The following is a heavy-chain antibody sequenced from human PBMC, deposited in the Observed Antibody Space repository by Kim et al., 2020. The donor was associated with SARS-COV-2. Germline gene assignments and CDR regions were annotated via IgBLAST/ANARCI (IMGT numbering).Heavy chain of an antibody. CDR2: ISSSGSTI. CDR3: ARNPPTSMFEVPY. J-gene: IGHJ4*02. D-gene: IGHD3-10*02. Sequence: GGSLRLSCAASGFTFSSYEMNWVRQAPGKGLEWVSYISSSGSTIYYADSVKGRFTISRDNAKNSLYLQMNSLRAEDTAVYYCARNPPTSMFEVPYWGQGTLVTVSS. V-gene: IGHV3-48*03. CDR1: GFTFSSYE.